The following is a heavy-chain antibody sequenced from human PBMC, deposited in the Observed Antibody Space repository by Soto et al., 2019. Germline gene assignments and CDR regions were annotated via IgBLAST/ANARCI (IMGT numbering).Heavy chain of an antibody. CDR1: GFTFSSYG. CDR2: ISYDGSNK. J-gene: IGHJ4*02. Sequence: QVQLVESGGGVVQPGRSLRLSCAASGFTFSSYGMHWVRQAPGKGLEWVAVISYDGSNKYYADSVKGRFTISRDNSKNPLYLQMNSLRAEDTAVYYCAKHRRKVVVAAPFDYWGQGTLVTVSS. V-gene: IGHV3-30*18. CDR3: AKHRRKVVVAAPFDY. D-gene: IGHD2-15*01.